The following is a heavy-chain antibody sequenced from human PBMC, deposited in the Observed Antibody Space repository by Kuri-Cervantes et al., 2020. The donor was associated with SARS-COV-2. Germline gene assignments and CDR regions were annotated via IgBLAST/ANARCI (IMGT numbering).Heavy chain of an antibody. V-gene: IGHV3-30-3*01. Sequence: GESLKISCAASGFTFSSYAMHWVRQAPGKGLEWVAVISYDGSNKYYADAVKGRFTISRDKSKNTLYLQMNSLRAEDTAVYYCARGDAFDIWGQGTMVTVSS. CDR3: ARGDAFDI. CDR2: ISYDGSNK. CDR1: GFTFSSYA. J-gene: IGHJ3*02.